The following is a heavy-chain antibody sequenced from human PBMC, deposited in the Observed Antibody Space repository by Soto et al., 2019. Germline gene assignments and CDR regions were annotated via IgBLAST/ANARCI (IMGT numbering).Heavy chain of an antibody. CDR1: GFVFSDYG. J-gene: IGHJ6*02. CDR2: ITSDGNNE. Sequence: QSVGSLRLSCAASGFVFSDYGMHWVRQAPGKGLEWVALITSDGNNEFYRESVKGRFSISRGRSTNTVDLLMNSLRPEDTGVYYCAKEGPGGGRHFYYGMDVWGQGTTVTVSS. D-gene: IGHD1-26*01. V-gene: IGHV3-30*02. CDR3: AKEGPGGGRHFYYGMDV.